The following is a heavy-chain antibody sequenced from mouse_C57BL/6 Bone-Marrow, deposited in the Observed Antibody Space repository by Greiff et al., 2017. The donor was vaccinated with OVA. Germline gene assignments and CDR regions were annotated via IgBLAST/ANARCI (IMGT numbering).Heavy chain of an antibody. V-gene: IGHV14-4*01. CDR1: GFNIKDDY. CDR3: TTPGPYAMDY. J-gene: IGHJ4*01. CDR2: IDPENGDT. Sequence: VQLKESGAELVRPGASVKLSCTASGFNIKDDYMHWVKQRPEQGLEWIGWIDPENGDTEYASKFQGKATITADTSSNTAYLQPSSLTSEDTAVYYCTTPGPYAMDYWGQGTSVTVSS.